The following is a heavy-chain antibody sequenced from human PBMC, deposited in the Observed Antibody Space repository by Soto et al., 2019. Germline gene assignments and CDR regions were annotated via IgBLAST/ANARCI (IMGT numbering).Heavy chain of an antibody. CDR1: GYTFTGYY. Sequence: ASVKVSCKASGYTFTGYYMHWVRQAPGQGLEWMGWINPNSGGTNYAQKFQGKVTMTRDTSISTAHMELSRLRSDDTAVYYCARVGYYYGSGSPYYYGMDVWGQGTTVTVSS. J-gene: IGHJ6*02. CDR3: ARVGYYYGSGSPYYYGMDV. V-gene: IGHV1-2*02. CDR2: INPNSGGT. D-gene: IGHD3-10*01.